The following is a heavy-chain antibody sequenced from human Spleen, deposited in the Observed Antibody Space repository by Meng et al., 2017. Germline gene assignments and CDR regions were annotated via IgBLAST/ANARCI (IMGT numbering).Heavy chain of an antibody. J-gene: IGHJ4*02. Sequence: EVQLLGSGGGLVQPGGSLRLSCAASGFPFNFYAMGWVRQAPGQGLELVSAISASGGSTYYADSVKGRFTVSRDNSKSTLYLQMKTLRAEDTAMYYCAFDFWGQGTLVTVSS. V-gene: IGHV3-23*01. CDR2: ISASGGST. CDR1: GFPFNFYA. CDR3: AFDF.